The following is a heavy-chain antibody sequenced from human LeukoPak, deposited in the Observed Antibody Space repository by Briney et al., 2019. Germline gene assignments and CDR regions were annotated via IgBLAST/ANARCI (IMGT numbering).Heavy chain of an antibody. J-gene: IGHJ3*02. CDR3: ANTVISAFDI. Sequence: GRSLRLSCAASGFTFSSYGMHWVRRAPGKGLEWVAVISYDGSNKYYADSVKGRFTISRDNSKNTLYLQMNSLRAEDTAVYYCANTVISAFDIWSQGTMVTVSS. CDR1: GFTFSSYG. CDR2: ISYDGSNK. D-gene: IGHD4-11*01. V-gene: IGHV3-30*18.